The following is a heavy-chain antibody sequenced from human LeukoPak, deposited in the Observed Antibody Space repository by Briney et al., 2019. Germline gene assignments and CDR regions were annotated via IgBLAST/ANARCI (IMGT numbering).Heavy chain of an antibody. CDR3: ARGEAVAGSTYYYYYYMDV. CDR1: GGTFTSYY. Sequence: GASVKVSCKASGGTFTSYYMHWVRQAPGQGLEWMGIINPSGGSTSYAQKFQGRVTMTRDMSTSTVYMELSSLRSEDTAVYYCARGEAVAGSTYYYYYYMDVWGKGTTVTVSS. V-gene: IGHV1-46*01. CDR2: INPSGGST. J-gene: IGHJ6*03. D-gene: IGHD6-19*01.